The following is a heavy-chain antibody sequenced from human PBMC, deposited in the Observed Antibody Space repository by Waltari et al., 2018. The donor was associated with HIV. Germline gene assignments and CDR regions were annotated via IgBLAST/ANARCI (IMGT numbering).Heavy chain of an antibody. CDR3: ANYYYDSSGYPEYFDY. J-gene: IGHJ4*02. CDR1: GFTFSSYA. D-gene: IGHD3-22*01. V-gene: IGHV3-23*01. Sequence: EVQLLESGGGLVQPGGSLRLSCAASGFTFSSYAMSWVRQAPGKGLEWVSAISGSGGRPYYADSVKGRFTISRDNSKNTRYLQMNRLRAEDTAVYYCANYYYDSSGYPEYFDYWGQGTLVTVSS. CDR2: ISGSGGRP.